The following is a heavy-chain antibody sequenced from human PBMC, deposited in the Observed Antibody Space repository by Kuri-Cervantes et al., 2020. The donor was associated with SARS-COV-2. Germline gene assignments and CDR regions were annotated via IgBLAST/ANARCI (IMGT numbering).Heavy chain of an antibody. CDR2: ISYDGNNK. Sequence: GGSLRLSCAASGFDFSRSAMHWVRQAPGKGLKWVAVISYDGNNKNCTASGKGRFTISRDNSRNTLYLQMRSLRTEDTAFYYCAKDRVGVLDSWGQGTLVTVSS. V-gene: IGHV3-30-3*01. D-gene: IGHD2-8*01. J-gene: IGHJ4*02. CDR1: GFDFSRSA. CDR3: AKDRVGVLDS.